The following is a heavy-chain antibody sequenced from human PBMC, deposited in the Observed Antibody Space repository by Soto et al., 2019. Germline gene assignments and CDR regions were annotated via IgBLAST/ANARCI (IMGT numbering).Heavy chain of an antibody. D-gene: IGHD2-15*01. Sequence: SETLSLTCTVSGGSISSSSYYWGWIRQPPGKGLEWIGSIYYSGSTYYNPSLKSRVTISVDTSKNQFSLKLSSVTAADTAVYYCARRTYCSGGSCLYFDYWGQGTLVTVSS. CDR1: GGSISSSSYY. CDR3: ARRTYCSGGSCLYFDY. V-gene: IGHV4-39*01. CDR2: IYYSGST. J-gene: IGHJ4*02.